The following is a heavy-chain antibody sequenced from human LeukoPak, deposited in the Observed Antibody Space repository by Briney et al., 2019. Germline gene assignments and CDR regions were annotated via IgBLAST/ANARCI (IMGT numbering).Heavy chain of an antibody. J-gene: IGHJ5*02. CDR2: ISGSGGST. V-gene: IGHV3-23*01. CDR1: GFTFSSYA. Sequence: PGGSLRLSCAASGFTFSSYAMSWVRQAPGKGLEWVSAISGSGGSTYYADSVKGRFTISRDNSKNMLYLQMNSLRADDTALYYCAKDHSYYPMTWGQGTLVTVSS. CDR3: AKDHSYYPMT. D-gene: IGHD3-16*01.